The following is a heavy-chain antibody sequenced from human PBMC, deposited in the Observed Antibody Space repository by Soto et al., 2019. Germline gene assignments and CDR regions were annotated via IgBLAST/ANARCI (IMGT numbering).Heavy chain of an antibody. V-gene: IGHV4-59*08. D-gene: IGHD2-21*01. CDR2: IHYSGST. CDR3: ARRFYGGDYWYFDL. J-gene: IGHJ2*01. Sequence: QVQLQESGPGLVKPSETLSLTCAVSGGSISSYYWSWIRQPPGKGLEWIGYIHYSGSTNYSPSLKSRVTMSVDTSKNQFSLNLRSATAADTAVYYCARRFYGGDYWYFDLWGRGTLVTVSS. CDR1: GGSISSYY.